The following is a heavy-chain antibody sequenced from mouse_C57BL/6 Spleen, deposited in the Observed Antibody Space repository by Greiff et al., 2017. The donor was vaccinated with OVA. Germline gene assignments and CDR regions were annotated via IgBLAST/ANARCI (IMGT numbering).Heavy chain of an antibody. J-gene: IGHJ4*01. D-gene: IGHD1-1*01. CDR3: ARSLYYGSSFYYAMDY. CDR2: IYPGSGNT. V-gene: IGHV1-76*01. CDR1: GYTFTDYY. Sequence: QVQLQQSGAELVRPGASVKLSCKASGYTFTDYYINWVKQRPGQGLEWIARIYPGSGNTYYNEKFKGKATLTAEKSSSTAYMQLSSLTSEDSAVYFCARSLYYGSSFYYAMDYWGQGTSVTVSS.